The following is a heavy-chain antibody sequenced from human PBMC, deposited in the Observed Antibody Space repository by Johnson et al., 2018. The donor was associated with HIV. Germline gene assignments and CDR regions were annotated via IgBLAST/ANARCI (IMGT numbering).Heavy chain of an antibody. CDR1: GFTFSSYA. CDR3: ARDRGIAARPFRYAFDI. J-gene: IGHJ3*02. Sequence: QEKLVESGGGVVQPGRSLRLSCAASGFTFSSYAMHWVRQAPGKGLEWVAVISYDGSNKYYADSVKGRFTISRDNSKNTLYLQMNSLRAEDTAVYYCARDRGIAARPFRYAFDIWGQGTMVTVSS. D-gene: IGHD6-6*01. V-gene: IGHV3-30*04. CDR2: ISYDGSNK.